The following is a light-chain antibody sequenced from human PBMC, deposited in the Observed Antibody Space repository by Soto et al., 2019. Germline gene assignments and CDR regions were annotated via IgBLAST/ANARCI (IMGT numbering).Light chain of an antibody. CDR3: QQYNSYSGT. V-gene: IGKV1-5*03. Sequence: DIQLTQSPSPLSQSVGDRVTIPCRASQSISSGLAWYQQKPGKAPKLLIYKASSLESGVPSRFSGSGSGTEFTLTISSLQPDDFATYYCQQYNSYSGTFGGGTKVEIK. CDR2: KAS. J-gene: IGKJ4*01. CDR1: QSISSG.